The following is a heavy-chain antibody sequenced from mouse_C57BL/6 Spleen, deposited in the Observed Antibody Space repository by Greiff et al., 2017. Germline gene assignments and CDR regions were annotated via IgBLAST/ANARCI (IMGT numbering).Heavy chain of an antibody. CDR2: IDPSDSYT. CDR1: GYTFTSYW. J-gene: IGHJ3*01. CDR3: SRPIITTVVGGFAY. Sequence: QVQLQQPGAELVKPGASVKLSCKASGYTFTSYWMQWVKQRPGQGLEWIGEIDPSDSYTNYNQKFKGKATLTLDTSSSTAYMQLSSLTSEDSAVYYCSRPIITTVVGGFAYWGQGTLVTVSA. D-gene: IGHD1-1*01. V-gene: IGHV1-50*01.